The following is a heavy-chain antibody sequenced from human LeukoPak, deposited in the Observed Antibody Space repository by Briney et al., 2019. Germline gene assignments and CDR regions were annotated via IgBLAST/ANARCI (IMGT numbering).Heavy chain of an antibody. CDR1: GFTFSDYY. J-gene: IGHJ4*02. Sequence: GGSLRLSCAASGFTFSDYYMSWIRQAPGKGLEWVSYISSSGSTIYYADSVKGRFTISRDNAKNSLYLQMNSLTAEDTAVYYCARDIAWQQLVVFDYWGRGTMVTVSS. CDR2: ISSSGSTI. D-gene: IGHD6-13*01. V-gene: IGHV3-11*01. CDR3: ARDIAWQQLVVFDY.